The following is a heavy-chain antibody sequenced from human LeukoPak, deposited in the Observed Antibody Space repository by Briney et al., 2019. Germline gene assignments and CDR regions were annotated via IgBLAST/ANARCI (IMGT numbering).Heavy chain of an antibody. CDR3: ARKTDSGGQGDY. CDR2: IYSGGNT. D-gene: IGHD3-22*01. J-gene: IGHJ4*02. Sequence: GGSLRLSCAASGFTVSRNYMSWVRQAPGKGLECVSVIYSGGNTYYTDSVKGRFTISRDNSKNTLYLQMNSLRAEDTAVYYCARKTDSGGQGDYWGPGTLVTVSS. V-gene: IGHV3-66*01. CDR1: GFTVSRNY.